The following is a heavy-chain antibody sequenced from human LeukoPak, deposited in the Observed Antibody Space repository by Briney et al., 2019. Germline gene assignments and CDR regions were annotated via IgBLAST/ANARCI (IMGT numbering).Heavy chain of an antibody. V-gene: IGHV3-23*01. CDR2: ISGSGGST. J-gene: IGHJ4*02. CDR3: AKVAGWSSGRAEVAFWSGYPSYYFDY. CDR1: GFTFSSYA. D-gene: IGHD3-3*01. Sequence: GGSLRLSCAASGFTFSSYAMSWVRQAPGKGLEWVSAISGSGGSTYYADSVEGRFTISRDNSKNTLYLQMNSLRAEDTAVYYCAKVAGWSSGRAEVAFWSGYPSYYFDYWGQGTLVTVSS.